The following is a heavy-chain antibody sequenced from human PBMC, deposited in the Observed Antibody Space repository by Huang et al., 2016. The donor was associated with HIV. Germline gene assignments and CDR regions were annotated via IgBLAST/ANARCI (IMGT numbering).Heavy chain of an antibody. CDR1: GGTFSNYA. V-gene: IGHV1-69*13. D-gene: IGHD3-10*01. J-gene: IGHJ4*02. CDR2: IIPLFGTT. CDR3: ARDRGYYGSGSYTL. Sequence: QVRLVQSGAEVKKPGSSVKVSCKASGGTFSNYAISWVRQAPGPGLEWMGVIIPLFGTTHNAQKFKGRVTIVADESTSTAYMELSSLRSEDTAIYYCARDRGYYGSGSYTLWGQGTLVTVSS.